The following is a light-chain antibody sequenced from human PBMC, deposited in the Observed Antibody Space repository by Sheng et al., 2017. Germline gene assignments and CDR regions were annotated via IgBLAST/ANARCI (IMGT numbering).Light chain of an antibody. CDR1: QSISSY. J-gene: IGKJ1*01. CDR3: QQTYSTVWA. V-gene: IGKV1-39*01. Sequence: DIQMTQSPSSLSASVGDRVTIPCRASQSISSYLNWYQQKPGRAPSLLIYAATSLQSGVPPRFSGSGSGTDFTLTINNLQPEDFATYYCQQTYSTVWAFGQGTKV. CDR2: AAT.